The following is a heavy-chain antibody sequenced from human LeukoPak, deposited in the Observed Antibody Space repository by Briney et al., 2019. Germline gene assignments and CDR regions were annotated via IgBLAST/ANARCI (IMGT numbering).Heavy chain of an antibody. CDR2: ISHSGST. D-gene: IGHD6-25*01. CDR1: GYSISSGYY. CDR3: ARKNIPSPRIRYSSDWNGRAFDY. J-gene: IGHJ4*02. Sequence: SETLSLTCTVSGYSISSGYYWGWIRQPPGKGLEWIGEISHSGSTNYNPSLKSRVTISVDKSKNQFSLKLSSVTAADTAVYSCARKNIPSPRIRYSSDWNGRAFDYWGQGTLVTVSS. V-gene: IGHV4-38-2*02.